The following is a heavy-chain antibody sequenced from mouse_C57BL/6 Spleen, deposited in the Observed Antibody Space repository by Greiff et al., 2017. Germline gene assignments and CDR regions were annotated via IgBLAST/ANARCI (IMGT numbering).Heavy chain of an antibody. CDR3: ARTDYGSGYGYAMDY. D-gene: IGHD1-1*01. CDR2: INPSSGYT. J-gene: IGHJ4*01. CDR1: GYTFTSYW. Sequence: QVQLQQSGAELAKPGASVKLSCKASGYTFTSYWMHWVKQRPGQGLEWIGYINPSSGYTKYNQKFKDKDTLTADKSSSTAYMQLSSLTYEDSAVYYCARTDYGSGYGYAMDYWGQGTSVTVSS. V-gene: IGHV1-7*01.